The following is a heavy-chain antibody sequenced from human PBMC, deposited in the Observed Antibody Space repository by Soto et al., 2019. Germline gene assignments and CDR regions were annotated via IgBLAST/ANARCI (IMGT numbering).Heavy chain of an antibody. CDR1: GFTFSSYA. D-gene: IGHD6-13*01. V-gene: IGHV3-23*01. CDR2: ITGSGAGS. CDR3: AKAYSNSWPNDWFDP. Sequence: EVQLLESGGGWLQPGGSLRLSCAASGFTFSSYAMNWVRQAPGKGLEWVSGITGSGAGSYYSDSVKGRFTISRDNSKNTWYLPMNSLRAEDTAVYYCAKAYSNSWPNDWFDPWGQGTLVTVSS. J-gene: IGHJ5*02.